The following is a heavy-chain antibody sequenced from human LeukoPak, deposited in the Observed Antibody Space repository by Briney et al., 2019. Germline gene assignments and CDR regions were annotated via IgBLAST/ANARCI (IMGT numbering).Heavy chain of an antibody. V-gene: IGHV4-39*07. CDR2: IYYSGST. Sequence: SETLSLTCTVSGGSISSASYYWGWIRQPPGKGLEWSGSIYYSGSTYYNPSLKSRVTISVDTSKKQFSMKLSSVTAADTAVYYCARRRDGFDYWGQGTLVTVSS. CDR1: GGSISSASYY. J-gene: IGHJ4*02. D-gene: IGHD3-10*01. CDR3: ARRRDGFDY.